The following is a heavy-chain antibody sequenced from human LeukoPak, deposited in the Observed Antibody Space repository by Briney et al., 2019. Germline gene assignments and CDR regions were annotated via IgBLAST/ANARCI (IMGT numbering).Heavy chain of an antibody. CDR3: ARTPTYGFWSGYTLDV. J-gene: IGHJ6*02. CDR2: ISGGGSNI. V-gene: IGHV3-48*03. CDR1: GFTFSTYE. D-gene: IGHD3-3*01. Sequence: QPGGSLRLSCAASGFTFSTYEMNWVRQAPGKGLEWVSYISGGGSNIYYADSVKGRFTVSRDDAKNSLYLQMNSLIGEDTAVYYCARTPTYGFWSGYTLDVWGQGTTVTVSS.